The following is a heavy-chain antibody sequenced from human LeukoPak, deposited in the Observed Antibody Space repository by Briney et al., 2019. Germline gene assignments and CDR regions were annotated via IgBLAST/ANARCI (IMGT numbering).Heavy chain of an antibody. CDR2: INPNIGAT. V-gene: IGHV1-2*02. CDR3: ARDRVGSGWPRPYYFEI. J-gene: IGHJ4*02. Sequence: ASVKVSCKPSGYTFTGYHLHWVRQAPGQALEWMGWINPNIGATMYAQKFQGRVTMTRDTSISTAYIEVNSLKSDDTAIYYCARDRVGSGWPRPYYFEIWGQGTLVTVSS. D-gene: IGHD6-19*01. CDR1: GYTFTGYH.